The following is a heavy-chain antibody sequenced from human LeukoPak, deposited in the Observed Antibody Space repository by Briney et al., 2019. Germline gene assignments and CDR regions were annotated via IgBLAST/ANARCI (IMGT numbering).Heavy chain of an antibody. CDR3: ARTRYYDFWSGYLFDY. V-gene: IGHV3-66*01. CDR2: IYSGGST. J-gene: IGHJ4*02. D-gene: IGHD3-3*01. Sequence: PGGSLRLSCAASGFTVSSNYMSWVRLAPGKGLEWVSVIYSGGSTYYADSVKGRFTISRDNSKNTLYLQMNSLRAEDTAVYYCARTRYYDFWSGYLFDYWGQGTLVTVSS. CDR1: GFTVSSNY.